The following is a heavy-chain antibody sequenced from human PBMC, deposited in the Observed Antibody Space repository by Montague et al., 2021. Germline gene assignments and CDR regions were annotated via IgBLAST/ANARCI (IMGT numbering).Heavy chain of an antibody. CDR1: GASITSNIYY. D-gene: IGHD6-13*01. CDR2: IYYRGSS. V-gene: IGHV4-39*07. J-gene: IGHJ5*02. Sequence: SETLSLTCTVSGASITSNIYYWGWIRQSPGKGLEWIGSIYYRGSSFYQPSLKSRITMAVDTSKNQFSLKLSSVTAADTAIYYCARVFSSWYVGWFDPWGQGTLATVSS. CDR3: ARVFSSWYVGWFDP.